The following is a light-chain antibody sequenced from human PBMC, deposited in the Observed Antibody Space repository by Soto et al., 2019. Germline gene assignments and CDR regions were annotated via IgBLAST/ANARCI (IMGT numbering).Light chain of an antibody. V-gene: IGKV3-15*01. CDR1: QSVSSQ. J-gene: IGKJ1*01. CDR2: GAS. CDR3: QQYNNWPGT. Sequence: EIVLTQSPGPLSVSPGERATLSCRASQSVSSQLAWYPQKPGQAPRLLFYGASTGATGIPARFSGSGSETEFTLSISSLQSEDFAVYYCQQYNNWPGTFGQGTKVEIK.